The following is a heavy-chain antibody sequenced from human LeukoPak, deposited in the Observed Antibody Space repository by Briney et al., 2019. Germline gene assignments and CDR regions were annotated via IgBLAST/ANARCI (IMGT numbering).Heavy chain of an antibody. CDR2: INNSGSTI. D-gene: IGHD2-21*02. V-gene: IGHV3-11*01. J-gene: IGHJ6*02. CDR1: GFTFSDYY. CDR3: ATRVFCGGDCYSSHGMDV. Sequence: GGSLRLSCAASGFTFSDYYMSWIRQAPGKGLEWVSYINNSGSTIYYADSVKGRFTISRDNAKKSLYLQMNSLRPEDTAVYYCATRVFCGGDCYSSHGMDVWGPGTTVTVSS.